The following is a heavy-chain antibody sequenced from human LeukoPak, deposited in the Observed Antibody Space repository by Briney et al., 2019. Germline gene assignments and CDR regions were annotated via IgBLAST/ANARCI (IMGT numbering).Heavy chain of an antibody. D-gene: IGHD3-16*01. CDR1: GGSISSSN. CDR3: AKSTRAVMAMMDV. Sequence: ETLSLACAVSGGSISSSNWWSWVRQPPGKGLEWVSYISSSGSTMYYADSVKGRFTISRDNAKNSLFLQMNSLRAEDTAVYFCAKSTRAVMAMMDVWGKGTTVTVSS. CDR2: ISSSGSTM. V-gene: IGHV3-48*04. J-gene: IGHJ6*04.